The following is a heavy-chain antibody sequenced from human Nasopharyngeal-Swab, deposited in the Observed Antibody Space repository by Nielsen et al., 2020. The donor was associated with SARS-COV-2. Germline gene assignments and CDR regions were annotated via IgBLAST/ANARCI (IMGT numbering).Heavy chain of an antibody. Sequence: GGSLRLSCAASGFTFSSYWMHWVRQAPGKGLVWVSRINSDGSSTSYADSVKGRFTISRDNAKNTLYLQMNSLRAEDTAVYYCARVRDYYGSGSRMGPYDAFDIWGQGTMVTVSS. J-gene: IGHJ3*02. CDR1: GFTFSSYW. D-gene: IGHD3-10*01. CDR2: INSDGSST. V-gene: IGHV3-74*01. CDR3: ARVRDYYGSGSRMGPYDAFDI.